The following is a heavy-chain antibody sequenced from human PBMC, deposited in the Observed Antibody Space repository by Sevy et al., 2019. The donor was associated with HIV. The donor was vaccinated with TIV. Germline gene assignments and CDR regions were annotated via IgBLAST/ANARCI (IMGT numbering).Heavy chain of an antibody. CDR2: ISSSGSTL. Sequence: GGSLRLSCAASGFTVSDYYMSWIRQAPGKGLEWVSYISSSGSTLYYADSVKGRFTISRDNAKNSLYLQMNSLRAEDTAVYYCARDRGTGYLDYWGQGTLVTVSS. CDR3: ARDRGTGYLDY. CDR1: GFTVSDYY. V-gene: IGHV3-11*01. D-gene: IGHD2-15*01. J-gene: IGHJ4*02.